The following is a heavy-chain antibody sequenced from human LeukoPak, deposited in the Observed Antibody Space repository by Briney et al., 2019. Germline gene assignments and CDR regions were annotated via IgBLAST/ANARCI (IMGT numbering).Heavy chain of an antibody. Sequence: GGSLTLSCVTSGCTFSHYGMYWVRQLPGKGLEWVAAISFDAEGDYHVDSLKGRFTISRDNSNNTLYLQMNSLTVDDTAVYYCAKDGVTWYDSEGNYLMRSYMDVWGKGTTVTVSS. CDR3: AKDGVTWYDSEGNYLMRSYMDV. J-gene: IGHJ6*03. CDR2: ISFDAEGD. D-gene: IGHD4-23*01. V-gene: IGHV3-30*18. CDR1: GCTFSHYG.